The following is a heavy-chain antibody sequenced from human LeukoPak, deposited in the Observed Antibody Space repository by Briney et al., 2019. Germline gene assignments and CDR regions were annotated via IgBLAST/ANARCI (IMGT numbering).Heavy chain of an antibody. D-gene: IGHD5-12*01. J-gene: IGHJ4*02. CDR1: GFTFSSYS. CDR2: ISSSSSYI. CDR3: ARDRYSGYGAFDY. V-gene: IGHV3-21*01. Sequence: GGSLRLSCAASGFTFSSYSMNWVRQAPGKGLEWVSSISSSSSYIYYADSVKGRFTISRDNAKNSLYLQMNSLRAEDTAVDYCARDRYSGYGAFDYWGQGTLVTVSS.